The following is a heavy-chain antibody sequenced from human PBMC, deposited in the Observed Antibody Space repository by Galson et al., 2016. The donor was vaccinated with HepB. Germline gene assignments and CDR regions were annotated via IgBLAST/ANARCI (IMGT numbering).Heavy chain of an antibody. D-gene: IGHD3-16*01. J-gene: IGHJ6*02. CDR2: MDPSTGAS. CDR1: GFTFTAFH. CDR3: ARKKVDYGSMDV. V-gene: IGHV1-8*01. Sequence: SVKVSCKASGFTFTAFHIHWVRQASGQGLDWMGWMDPSTGASHFIRKYHGRVTMTRDTSMNIAYLEMNSLTSEDSAVYYCARKKVDYGSMDVWGQGTTIIVSS.